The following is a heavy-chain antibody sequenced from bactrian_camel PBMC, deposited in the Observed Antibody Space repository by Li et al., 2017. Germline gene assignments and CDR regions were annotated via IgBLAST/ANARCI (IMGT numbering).Heavy chain of an antibody. CDR2: ISSLGGSS. CDR1: GFTFSDYS. D-gene: IGHD5*01. Sequence: VQLVESGGGLVQPGGSLRLSCAASGFTFSDYSMNWVRQAPGKGFEWVSGISSLGGSSYHADSVQGRFTISRDNAQNTVYLQMNSLKSEDTALYYCTTRPGVSWGEGITTGARGPRSPSP. V-gene: IGHV3S40*01. J-gene: IGHJ4*01. CDR3: TTRPGVSWGEGITT.